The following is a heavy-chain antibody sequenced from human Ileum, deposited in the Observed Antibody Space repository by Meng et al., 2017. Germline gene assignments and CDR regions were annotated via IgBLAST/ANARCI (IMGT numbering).Heavy chain of an antibody. D-gene: IGHD3-10*01. J-gene: IGHJ4*02. CDR1: GGSISSSIW. Sequence: QVQLPESGPGLVKPSGTLSLPCAVSGGSISSSIWWSWVRQPPEKGLEWIGEIHHSGTTNYSPSLKSRLTISVDKSKNQFSLKLQSVTAADTAVYFCARGVVSGSHYNTYWGQGILVTVSS. CDR2: IHHSGTT. CDR3: ARGVVSGSHYNTY. V-gene: IGHV4-4*02.